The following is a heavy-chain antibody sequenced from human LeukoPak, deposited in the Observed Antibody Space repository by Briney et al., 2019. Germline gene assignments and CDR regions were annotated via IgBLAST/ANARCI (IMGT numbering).Heavy chain of an antibody. J-gene: IGHJ4*02. V-gene: IGHV1-69*02. CDR2: IIPILGIA. CDR1: GGTFSSYT. Sequence: SVKVSCKASGGTFSSYTISWVRQAPGQGLEWMGRIIPILGIANYAQKFQGRVTITADKSTSTAYMELSSLRSEDTAVYYCARLVPASTPDSKNRDCWGQGTLVTVSS. CDR3: ARLVPASTPDSKNRDC. D-gene: IGHD2-2*01.